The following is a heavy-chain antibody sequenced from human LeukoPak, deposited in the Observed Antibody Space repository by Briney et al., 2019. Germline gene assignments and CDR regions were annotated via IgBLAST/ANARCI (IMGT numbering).Heavy chain of an antibody. CDR3: ARAYADYYDSSGYSEYFDY. D-gene: IGHD3-22*01. Sequence: ASVKVSCKASGYTFTDYYMHWVRQAPGQGLEWMGWINPNSGDTKYAQKFQGRVTMTRDTSISTAYMELSRLRSDDTAVYYCARAYADYYDSSGYSEYFDYWGQGTLVTVSS. CDR1: GYTFTDYY. CDR2: INPNSGDT. J-gene: IGHJ4*02. V-gene: IGHV1-2*02.